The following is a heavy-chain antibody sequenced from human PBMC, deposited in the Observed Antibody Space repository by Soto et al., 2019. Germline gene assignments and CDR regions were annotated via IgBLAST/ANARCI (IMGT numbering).Heavy chain of an antibody. CDR2: IYYSGST. J-gene: IGHJ4*02. D-gene: IGHD3-22*01. CDR3: ARGSHYYDS. CDR1: GGSLSSYY. V-gene: IGHV4-59*01. Sequence: TLSLTCTVSGGSLSSYYWSWIRQPPGKGLEWIWYIYYSGSTNYNPSLKSRVTISVDTSKNQFSLKLSSVTAADTAVYYCARGSHYYDSWGQGTLVTVSS.